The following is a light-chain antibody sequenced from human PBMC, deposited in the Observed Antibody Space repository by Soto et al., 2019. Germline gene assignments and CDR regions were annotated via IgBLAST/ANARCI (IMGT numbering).Light chain of an antibody. Sequence: EIVLTQSPGTLSLSPGERTTLSCRASQSVSSSDLAWYQQKPGQAPRLLIYGASSRATGIPDRFSGSGSGTDFTLTISRLEPEDFAVYYCQQYGSFGYTFGQGTKLEIK. J-gene: IGKJ2*01. V-gene: IGKV3-20*01. CDR3: QQYGSFGYT. CDR1: QSVSSSD. CDR2: GAS.